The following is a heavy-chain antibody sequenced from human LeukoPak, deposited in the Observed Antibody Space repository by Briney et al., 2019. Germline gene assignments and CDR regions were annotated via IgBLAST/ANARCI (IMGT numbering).Heavy chain of an antibody. D-gene: IGHD5-18*01. Sequence: GGSLRLSCAASGFTFRNYAVHWVRQAPGKGLQWLAVISYDGTNKYYAGSVKGRFTISRDNSKNTLYLQMNSLRAEDTAVYYCAKANGYSYGSVDYWGQGTLVTVSS. CDR3: AKANGYSYGSVDY. CDR2: ISYDGTNK. V-gene: IGHV3-30-3*01. CDR1: GFTFRNYA. J-gene: IGHJ4*02.